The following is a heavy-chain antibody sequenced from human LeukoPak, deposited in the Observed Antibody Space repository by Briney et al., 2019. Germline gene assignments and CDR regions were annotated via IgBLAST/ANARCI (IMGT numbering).Heavy chain of an antibody. Sequence: PGGSLRLSCAASGFTFSRYNMNWVRQAPGKGLEWISYLSSTSSTIYSADSVKGRFTISRDNAKNSLHLQMNSLRAEDTAVYYCARAYRDVILDYWGQGILVTVSS. CDR3: ARAYRDVILDY. J-gene: IGHJ4*02. V-gene: IGHV3-48*04. CDR2: LSSTSSTI. D-gene: IGHD5-24*01. CDR1: GFTFSRYN.